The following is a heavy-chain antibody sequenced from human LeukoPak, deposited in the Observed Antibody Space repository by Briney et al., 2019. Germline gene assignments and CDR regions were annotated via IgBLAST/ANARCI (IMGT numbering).Heavy chain of an antibody. J-gene: IGHJ2*01. CDR3: ARSPFVAGVGPTSWYFDL. V-gene: IGHV4-4*09. CDR2: ICSSAHT. CDR1: GASITSYY. D-gene: IGHD1-26*01. Sequence: KSSETLSLTCTVSGASITSYYWTWIRQPPGKGLEWIGYICSSAHTDVNPSLKSRVTISVDASKSQVSLKQFSVTASDTALYYCARSPFVAGVGPTSWYFDLWGRGTLVTVSS.